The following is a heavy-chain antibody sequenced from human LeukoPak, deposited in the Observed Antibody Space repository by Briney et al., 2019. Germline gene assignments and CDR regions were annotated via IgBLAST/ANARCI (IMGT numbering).Heavy chain of an antibody. D-gene: IGHD1-26*01. Sequence: GGSLRLSCTASGFTFGDYAMSWVRQAPGKGLEWVSSISSSSSYIFYADSVKGRFTISRGNAKNSLYLQMNSLRAEDTAVYYCARFSLVVGAMGYYFDYWGQGTLVTVSS. CDR1: GFTFGDYA. CDR2: ISSSSSYI. CDR3: ARFSLVVGAMGYYFDY. J-gene: IGHJ4*02. V-gene: IGHV3-21*06.